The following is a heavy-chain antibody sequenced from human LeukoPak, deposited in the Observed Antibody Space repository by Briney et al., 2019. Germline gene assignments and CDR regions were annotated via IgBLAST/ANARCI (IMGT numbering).Heavy chain of an antibody. CDR2: IYYSGST. V-gene: IGHV4-39*01. CDR3: ARLIAAAGDFDY. CDR1: GFTFISYE. D-gene: IGHD6-13*01. J-gene: IGHJ4*02. Sequence: GSLRLSCAASGFTFISYEMNWIRQPPGKGLEWIGSIYYSGSTYYNPSLKSRVTISVDTSKNQFSLKLSSVTAADTAVYYCARLIAAAGDFDYWGQGTLVTVSS.